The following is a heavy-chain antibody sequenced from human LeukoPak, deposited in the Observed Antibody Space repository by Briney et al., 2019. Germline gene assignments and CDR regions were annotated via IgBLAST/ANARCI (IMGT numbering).Heavy chain of an antibody. Sequence: GASVKVSCKASGYTFTSYGISWVRQAPGQGLEWMGWISAYNGNTNYAQKLQGRVTITRDTSASTAYMELSSLRSEDTAVYYCARDPYRPSYGIAVDYWGQGTLVTVSS. J-gene: IGHJ4*02. D-gene: IGHD6-13*01. CDR1: GYTFTSYG. V-gene: IGHV1-18*01. CDR2: ISAYNGNT. CDR3: ARDPYRPSYGIAVDY.